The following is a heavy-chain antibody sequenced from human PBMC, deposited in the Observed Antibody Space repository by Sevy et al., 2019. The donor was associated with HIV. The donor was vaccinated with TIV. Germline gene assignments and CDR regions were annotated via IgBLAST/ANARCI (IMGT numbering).Heavy chain of an antibody. CDR2: IYYNGHI. J-gene: IGHJ5*02. CDR1: GGSITSLY. Sequence: SETLSLTCTVSGGSITSLYWNWIRQPPGKGLEWIANIYYNGHINYNPSLKSRVTLSLDTSKNQFSLRLSSVTAADTAMYYCAGENAWGRGESWGQGTLVTVSS. V-gene: IGHV4-59*08. D-gene: IGHD1-26*01. CDR3: AGENAWGRGES.